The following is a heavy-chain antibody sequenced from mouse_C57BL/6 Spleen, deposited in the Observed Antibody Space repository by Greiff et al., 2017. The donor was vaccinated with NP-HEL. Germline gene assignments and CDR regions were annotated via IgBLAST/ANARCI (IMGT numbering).Heavy chain of an antibody. D-gene: IGHD1-1*01. CDR3: ARDITTVVEGYWYFDV. V-gene: IGHV3-6*01. CDR1: GYSITSGYY. Sequence: EVKLQESGPGLVKPSQSLSLTCSVTGYSITSGYYWNWIRQFPGNKLEWMGYISYDGSNNYNPSLKNRISITRDTSKNQFFLKLNSVTTEDTATYYCARDITTVVEGYWYFDVWGTGTTVTVSS. CDR2: ISYDGSN. J-gene: IGHJ1*03.